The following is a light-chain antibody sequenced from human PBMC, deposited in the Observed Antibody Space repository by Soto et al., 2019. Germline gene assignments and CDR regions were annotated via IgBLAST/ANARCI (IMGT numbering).Light chain of an antibody. J-gene: IGKJ2*01. CDR1: QSISTY. Sequence: DIQMNQSPSSLSASVGDRVTIDGRASQSISTYLNWYQQKPGKAPEVLIYAVSSLQRGVPSRFHGSGSGTDFTLTISSLQPEDFAAYYCQQSDSLPYTLGQGTKLEIK. CDR2: AVS. CDR3: QQSDSLPYT. V-gene: IGKV1-39*01.